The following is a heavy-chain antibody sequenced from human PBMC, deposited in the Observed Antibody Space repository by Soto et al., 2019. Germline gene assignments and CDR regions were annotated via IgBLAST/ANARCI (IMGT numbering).Heavy chain of an antibody. Sequence: QVELVESGGGVVQPGRSLRVSCAVSGFSSSRYFMHWVRQAPGKGLEWVAHILYDEGDTYYADSVQGRFTISRDNSKNTVYLQMNSLRPEDTAVYYCARETRNGGTGLDFWGQGTLVTVSS. J-gene: IGHJ4*02. V-gene: IGHV3-30*03. CDR2: ILYDEGDT. CDR1: GFSSSRYF. CDR3: ARETRNGGTGLDF. D-gene: IGHD2-8*01.